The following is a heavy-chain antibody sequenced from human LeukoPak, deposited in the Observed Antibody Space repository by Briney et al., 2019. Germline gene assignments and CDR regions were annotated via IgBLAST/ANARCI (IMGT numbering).Heavy chain of an antibody. J-gene: IGHJ4*02. CDR1: GFTFTTAW. V-gene: IGHV3-15*01. Sequence: PGGSLRLSCVASGFTFTTAWMTWLPQAPGKGREWVGRIKSRISGETRDYAEAVRGRFTISRDDSKNTLSLQMNSLRTEDTALYYCTAGTGRSDFDSWGQGTLVTVSS. D-gene: IGHD3/OR15-3a*01. CDR2: IKSRISGETR. CDR3: TAGTGRSDFDS.